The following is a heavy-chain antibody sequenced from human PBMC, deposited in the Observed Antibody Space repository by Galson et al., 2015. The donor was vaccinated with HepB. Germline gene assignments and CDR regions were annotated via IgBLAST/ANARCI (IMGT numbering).Heavy chain of an antibody. J-gene: IGHJ3*02. D-gene: IGHD3-22*01. CDR3: ARVYYDSSGYYYVGAFDI. V-gene: IGHV4-61*01. CDR2: IYYGGST. CDR1: GGSVSSGSYY. Sequence: SETLSLTCTVSGGSVSSGSYYWSWIRQPPGKGLEWIGYIYYGGSTNYNPSLKSRVTISVDTSKNQFSLKLSSVTAADTAVYYCARVYYDSSGYYYVGAFDIWGQGTMATVSS.